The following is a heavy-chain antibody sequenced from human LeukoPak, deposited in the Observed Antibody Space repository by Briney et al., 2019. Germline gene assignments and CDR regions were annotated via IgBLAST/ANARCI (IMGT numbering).Heavy chain of an antibody. CDR2: IKQDGSEK. J-gene: IGHJ4*02. Sequence: GGCLRLSCAASRFTFSNYWMSWVRQAPGKGLEWVANIKQDGSEKYYVDSVKGRFTISRDNAKNSLYLQMNSLRAEDTAVYYRAEGSDYGDPYPNDYWGQGTLVTVSS. CDR1: RFTFSNYW. V-gene: IGHV3-7*03. CDR3: AEGSDYGDPYPNDY. D-gene: IGHD4-17*01.